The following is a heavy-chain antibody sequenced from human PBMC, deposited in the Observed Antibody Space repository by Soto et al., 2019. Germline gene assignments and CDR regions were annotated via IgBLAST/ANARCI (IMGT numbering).Heavy chain of an antibody. CDR3: ASGTTDSNKAVYFDC. V-gene: IGHV4-31*03. J-gene: IGHJ4*02. CDR1: GGSISSGGYY. Sequence: SLTCTVSGGSISSGGYYWSWIRRHPGKGLEWIGYIYYSGSTYYNPSLKSRVTISVDTSKNQFSLKLSSVTTADTAVYYCASGTTDSNKAVYFDCWGQGTLVTVS. CDR2: IYYSGST. D-gene: IGHD1-1*01.